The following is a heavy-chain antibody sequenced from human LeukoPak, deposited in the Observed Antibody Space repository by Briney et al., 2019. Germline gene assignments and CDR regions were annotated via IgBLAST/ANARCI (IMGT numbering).Heavy chain of an antibody. J-gene: IGHJ4*02. D-gene: IGHD3-22*01. CDR1: GFTFSSYA. CDR2: ISGSGGST. V-gene: IGHV3-23*01. Sequence: PGGSLRLSCAASGFTFSSYAMSWVRQAPGKGLEWVSAISGSGGSTYYADSVKGRFTISRDNSKNTLYLQMNSLRAEDTALYYCAKDFYYDSSGYPNPLDYWGQGTLVTVSS. CDR3: AKDFYYDSSGYPNPLDY.